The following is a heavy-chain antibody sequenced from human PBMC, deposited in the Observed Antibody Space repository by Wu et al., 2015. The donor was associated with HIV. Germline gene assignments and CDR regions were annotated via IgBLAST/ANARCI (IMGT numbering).Heavy chain of an antibody. CDR1: GATFTSYA. D-gene: IGHD2-8*02. J-gene: IGHJ1*01. CDR3: ASRPRDVWSIGLQH. Sequence: QVQLLQSGAEVKNPGSSVRVSCKASGATFTSYALSWVRQAPGQGLEWMGRLIPMYGTANYAQKFQGRVTITADESTSTAYMDVSSLRSDDTAVYYCASRPRDVWSIGLQHWGQGTLVIVSS. CDR2: LIPMYGTA. V-gene: IGHV1-69*13.